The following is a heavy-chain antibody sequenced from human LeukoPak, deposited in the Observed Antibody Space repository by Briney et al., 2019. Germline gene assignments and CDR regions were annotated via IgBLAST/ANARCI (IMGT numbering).Heavy chain of an antibody. Sequence: GGSLRLSCAASGFTFSSYAMSWVRQAPGKGLEWVSAISGSGGSTYYADSVKGRFTISRDNSKNTLYLQMNSLRAEDTAVYYCAKDGARGYCSNTSCYLHYMDVWGKGTTVTVSS. V-gene: IGHV3-23*01. CDR3: AKDGARGYCSNTSCYLHYMDV. CDR1: GFTFSSYA. D-gene: IGHD2-2*01. J-gene: IGHJ6*03. CDR2: ISGSGGST.